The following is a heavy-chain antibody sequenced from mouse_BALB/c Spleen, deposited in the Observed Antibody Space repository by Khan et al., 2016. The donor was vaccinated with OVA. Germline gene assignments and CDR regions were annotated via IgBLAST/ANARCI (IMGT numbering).Heavy chain of an antibody. CDR1: GYIFTNYG. CDR3: ARGACCYGRGKNALIAY. J-gene: IGHJ3*01. V-gene: IGHV9-3-1*01. Sequence: QIQLVQSGPELKKPGETVKISCKASGYIFTNYGMNWVKQAPGQGLKWMGWINTYTGEPTYADDFRGRFAFSLETSASTAYLQINNLTNEDTATDFCARGACCYGRGKNALIAYWGRGTLVTVSA. CDR2: INTYTGEP. D-gene: IGHD1-1*01.